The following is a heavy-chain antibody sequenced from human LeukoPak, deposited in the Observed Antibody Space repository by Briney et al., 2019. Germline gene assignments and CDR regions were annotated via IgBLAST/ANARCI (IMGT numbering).Heavy chain of an antibody. CDR1: GGSISSSSYY. CDR2: IYYSGST. D-gene: IGHD3-16*02. Sequence: SETLSLTCTVSGGSISSSSYYWGWIRQPPGKGLEWIGSIYYSGSTYYNPSLKSRVTISVDTSKNQFSLKLSSVTAADTAVYYCARDRITFGGVIVTYYYYYYMDVWGKGTTVTVSS. V-gene: IGHV4-39*07. CDR3: ARDRITFGGVIVTYYYYYYMDV. J-gene: IGHJ6*03.